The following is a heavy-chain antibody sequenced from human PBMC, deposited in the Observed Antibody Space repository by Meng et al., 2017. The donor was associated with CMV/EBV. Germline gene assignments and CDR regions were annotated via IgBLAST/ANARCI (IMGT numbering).Heavy chain of an antibody. V-gene: IGHV4-31*11. CDR1: GGSISSGGYY. J-gene: IGHJ4*02. D-gene: IGHD6-6*01. Sequence: LRLSCDVSGGSISSGGYYWSWIRQHPGKGLEWIGYIYYSGSTYYNPSLKSRVTILVDTSKNQFSLKLNSVTAADTAVYCCARAARPTSANKYGCFDYWGQGTLVTVSS. CDR3: ARAARPTSANKYGCFDY. CDR2: IYYSGST.